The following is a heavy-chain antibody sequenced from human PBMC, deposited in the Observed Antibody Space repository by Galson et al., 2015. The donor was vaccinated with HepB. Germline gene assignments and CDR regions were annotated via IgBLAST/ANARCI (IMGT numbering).Heavy chain of an antibody. J-gene: IGHJ6*02. D-gene: IGHD6-6*01. Sequence: SLRLSCAASGFTFSNYAMHWVRQAPGKGLEWVAVISYNGSNKYYAYSLKGRFTISRDNSKNTLYLLMNSLRAEDTALYYCARGGSSSSRPGVYYGMDVWGQGTTVTVSS. CDR3: ARGGSSSSRPGVYYGMDV. CDR1: GFTFSNYA. V-gene: IGHV3-30-3*01. CDR2: ISYNGSNK.